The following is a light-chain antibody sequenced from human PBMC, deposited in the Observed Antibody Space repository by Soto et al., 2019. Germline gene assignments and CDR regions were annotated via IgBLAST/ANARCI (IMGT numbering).Light chain of an antibody. CDR1: QSVSTY. Sequence: EIVLTQSPATLSLSPGERAALSCRASQSVSTYLAWYQQKPGQAPRLFIYDASNRATGIPARFSGSGSGTDFTLTISRLEPEDFAVYFCQRYGTSPTFGQGTKVDIK. CDR2: DAS. J-gene: IGKJ1*01. V-gene: IGKV3-11*01. CDR3: QRYGTSPT.